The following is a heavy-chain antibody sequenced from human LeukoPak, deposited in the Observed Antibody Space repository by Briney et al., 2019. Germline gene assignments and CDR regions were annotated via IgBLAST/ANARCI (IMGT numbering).Heavy chain of an antibody. Sequence: SETLSLTCTVSGYSISSGHYWGWVRQPPGMGLEYIGNIFHSGSTYYNPSLKSRVTISVDTSKNQFSLKLSSVTAADTAVYYCARLYCSSTSCYLNWFDPWGQGTLVTVSS. CDR3: ARLYCSSTSCYLNWFDP. V-gene: IGHV4-38-2*02. J-gene: IGHJ5*02. D-gene: IGHD2-2*01. CDR2: IFHSGST. CDR1: GYSISSGHY.